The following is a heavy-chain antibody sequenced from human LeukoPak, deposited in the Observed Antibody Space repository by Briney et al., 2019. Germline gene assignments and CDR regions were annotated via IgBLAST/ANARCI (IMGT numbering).Heavy chain of an antibody. D-gene: IGHD1-26*01. V-gene: IGHV3-21*01. CDR3: AREPGSGGSFDY. CDR1: GFRFSSYS. CDR2: ISSSSSYI. J-gene: IGHJ4*02. Sequence: GGSLRLSCAASGFRFSSYSRNWVRQGPGRGLEWVSSISSSSSYIYYADSVKGRFTISRDNAKNSLYLQMNSLRAEDTAVYYCAREPGSGGSFDYWGQGTLVTVSS.